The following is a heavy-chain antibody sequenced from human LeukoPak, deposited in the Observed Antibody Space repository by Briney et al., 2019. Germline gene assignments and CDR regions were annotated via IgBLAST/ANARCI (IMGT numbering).Heavy chain of an antibody. Sequence: NPSETLSLTCAVYGGSFSGYYWSWIRQPPGKGLEWIGEINHSGSTNYNPSLKSRVTISVDTSKNQFSLKLSSVTAADTAVYYCARQGGYCSSTSCSHDAFDIWGQGTMVTVSS. J-gene: IGHJ3*02. CDR2: INHSGST. CDR3: ARQGGYCSSTSCSHDAFDI. V-gene: IGHV4-34*01. CDR1: GGSFSGYY. D-gene: IGHD2-2*03.